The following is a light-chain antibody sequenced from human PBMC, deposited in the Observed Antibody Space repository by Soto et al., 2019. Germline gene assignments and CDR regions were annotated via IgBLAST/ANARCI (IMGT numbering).Light chain of an antibody. CDR1: HSVGSN. CDR3: QQYKQWPVA. J-gene: IGKJ4*01. Sequence: VMTQSPATLSVSPGERATLSCRASHSVGSNLAWYQQNPGQAPRLLIYGASTRATGVPARFSGSGSATQFTLTISSLHSEDFAVYYCQQYKQWPVAFGGGTKVEIK. V-gene: IGKV3-15*01. CDR2: GAS.